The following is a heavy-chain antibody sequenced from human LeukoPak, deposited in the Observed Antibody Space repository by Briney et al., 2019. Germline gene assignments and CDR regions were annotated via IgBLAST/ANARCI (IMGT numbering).Heavy chain of an antibody. CDR3: ARAGGIQLWLFSY. CDR2: IYYSGST. V-gene: IGHV4-30-4*01. J-gene: IGHJ4*02. D-gene: IGHD5-18*01. CDR1: GGSISSGDYY. Sequence: PSKTLSLTCTVSGGSISSGDYYWSWIRQPPGKGLEWIGYIYYSGSTYYNPSLKSRVTISVDTSKNQFSLKLSSVTAADTAVYYCARAGGIQLWLFSYWGQGTLVTVSS.